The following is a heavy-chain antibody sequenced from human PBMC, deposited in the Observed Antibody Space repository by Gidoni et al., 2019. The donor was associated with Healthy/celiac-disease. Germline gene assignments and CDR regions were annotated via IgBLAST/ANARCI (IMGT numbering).Heavy chain of an antibody. J-gene: IGHJ6*02. D-gene: IGHD6-19*01. CDR1: GGSFSGYY. V-gene: IGHV4-34*01. CDR3: ARGHRGAVARTYGMDV. Sequence: QVQLQQWGAGLLKPSETLSLTCAGYGGSFSGYYWSWIRQPPGKGLEWIGEIKDSGSTNHNPSLKSRVTISVDTSNHPFSLKLSSVTAADTAVYFCARGHRGAVARTYGMDVWGQGTTVTVSS. CDR2: IKDSGST.